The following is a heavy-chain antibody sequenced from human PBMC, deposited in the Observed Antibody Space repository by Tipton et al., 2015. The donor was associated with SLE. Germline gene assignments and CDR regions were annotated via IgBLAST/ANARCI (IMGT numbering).Heavy chain of an antibody. Sequence: QLVQSGAEVKKPGASVKVSCKASGYTFTGYYMHWVRQAPGQGLVWMGWINPNSGGTNYAQKFQGRVTMTRDTSISTAYMELSRLRSDDTAVYYCAREGAYSGSYLAGLLFDYWGQGTLVTVSS. V-gene: IGHV1-2*02. CDR2: INPNSGGT. J-gene: IGHJ4*02. D-gene: IGHD1-26*01. CDR1: GYTFTGYY. CDR3: AREGAYSGSYLAGLLFDY.